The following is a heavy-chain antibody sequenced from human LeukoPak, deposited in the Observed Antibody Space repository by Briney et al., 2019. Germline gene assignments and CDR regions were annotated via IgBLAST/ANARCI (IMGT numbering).Heavy chain of an antibody. CDR3: ARGSGSYDQVTDY. J-gene: IGHJ4*02. Sequence: PGWSLRLSCAASGFTVSSNYMSWVRQAPGKGLEWVSVIYSGGSTYYADSVKGRFTISRDNSKNTLYLQMNSLRAEDTAVYYCARGSGSYDQVTDYWGQGTLVTVSS. V-gene: IGHV3-66*01. D-gene: IGHD1-26*01. CDR1: GFTVSSNY. CDR2: IYSGGST.